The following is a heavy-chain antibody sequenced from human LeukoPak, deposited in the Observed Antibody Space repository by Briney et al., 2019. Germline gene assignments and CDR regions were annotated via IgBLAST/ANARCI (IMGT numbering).Heavy chain of an antibody. J-gene: IGHJ4*02. Sequence: GGSLRLSCAGSGFTFSDYWVDWVRQAPGKGLEWVANINKDGTEKNYLESVKGRFTISRDNAKNSLYLQMNNLRAEDTAVYYCARNRGWQQFDYWGXXXLVTVSS. D-gene: IGHD5-24*01. CDR2: INKDGTEK. CDR1: GFTFSDYW. V-gene: IGHV3-7*01. CDR3: ARNRGWQQFDY.